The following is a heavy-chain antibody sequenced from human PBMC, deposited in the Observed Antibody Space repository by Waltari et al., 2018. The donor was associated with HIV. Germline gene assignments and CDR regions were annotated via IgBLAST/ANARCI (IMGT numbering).Heavy chain of an antibody. CDR1: GFTFNNYG. D-gene: IGHD3-3*01. J-gene: IGHJ6*02. V-gene: IGHV3-30*02. CDR3: AKDGLHKDFCSGGSCAYNGMDV. CDR2: TRFYGKNI. Sequence: QALLVESGGGVVQPGGSLRLSWAASGFTFNNYGMHWVRQAPGKGLVWVAFTRFYGKNIFYGDSVKGRFTISRDFSKSTLYLQMNGLRVDDTAIYYCAKDGLHKDFCSGGSCAYNGMDVWGQGTTVTVSS.